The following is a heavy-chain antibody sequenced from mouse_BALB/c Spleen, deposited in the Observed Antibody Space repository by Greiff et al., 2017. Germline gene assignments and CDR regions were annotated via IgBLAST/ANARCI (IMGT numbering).Heavy chain of an antibody. Sequence: QVQLQQPGAELVKPGASVKLSCKASGYTFTSYWMHWVKQRPGQGLEWIGEIDPSDSYTNYNQKFKGKATLTVDKSSSTAYMQLSSLTSEDSAVYYCARRGGDGYPHWYFDVWGAGTTVTVAS. J-gene: IGHJ1*01. CDR1: GYTFTSYW. CDR3: ARRGGDGYPHWYFDV. CDR2: IDPSDSYT. V-gene: IGHV1-69*02. D-gene: IGHD2-3*01.